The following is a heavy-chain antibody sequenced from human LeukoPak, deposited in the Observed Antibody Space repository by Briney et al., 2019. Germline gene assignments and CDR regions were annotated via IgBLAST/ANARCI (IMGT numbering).Heavy chain of an antibody. CDR2: INPNSGGT. Sequence: ASVKVSCKASGYTFTGYYMHWVRQAPGQGLEWMGWINPNSGGTNYAQKFQGGVTMTRDTSISTAYMELSRLRSDDTAVYYCARTTMITFGGVIDPADYWGQGTLVTVSS. D-gene: IGHD3-16*02. CDR1: GYTFTGYY. V-gene: IGHV1-2*02. J-gene: IGHJ4*02. CDR3: ARTTMITFGGVIDPADY.